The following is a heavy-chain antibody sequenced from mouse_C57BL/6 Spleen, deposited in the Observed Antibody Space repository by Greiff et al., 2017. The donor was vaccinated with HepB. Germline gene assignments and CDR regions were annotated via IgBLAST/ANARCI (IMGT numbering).Heavy chain of an antibody. J-gene: IGHJ1*03. CDR3: ARFYYGSSYWYFDV. CDR2: IYPGSGST. Sequence: QVQLQQSGAELVKPGASVKMSCKASGYTFTSYWITWVKQRPGQGLEWIGDIYPGSGSTNYNEKFKSKATLTVDKSSSTAYMQLSSLTSEDSAVYYCARFYYGSSYWYFDVWGTGTTVTVSS. V-gene: IGHV1-55*01. CDR1: GYTFTSYW. D-gene: IGHD1-1*01.